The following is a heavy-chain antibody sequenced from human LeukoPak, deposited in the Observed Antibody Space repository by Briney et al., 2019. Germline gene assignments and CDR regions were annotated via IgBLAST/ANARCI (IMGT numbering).Heavy chain of an antibody. V-gene: IGHV4-34*01. CDR1: GGSFSGYY. J-gene: IGHJ4*02. CDR3: ASRRVVVVTPLDY. CDR2: INHSGST. Sequence: SETLSLTCAVYGGSFSGYYWSWIRQPPGKGLEWVGEINHSGSTNYNPSVKSRFTISVDTSKIQLSLKLSSVTAADTAVYYCASRRVVVVTPLDYWGQGTLVTVSS. D-gene: IGHD3-22*01.